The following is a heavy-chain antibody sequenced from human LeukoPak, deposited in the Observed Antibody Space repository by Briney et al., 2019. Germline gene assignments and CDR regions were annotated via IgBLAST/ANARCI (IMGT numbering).Heavy chain of an antibody. CDR3: ARGRGGTVVRGYLDY. Sequence: GASVKVSCKASGYTFTNNDIMWVRQGTGQGPEWMGWMNSNSGNTGYAQKFQGRVTMTRDTSINTAYMELHSLTSEDTAVYYCARGRGGTVVRGYLDYWGQGTLVTVSS. CDR1: GYTFTNND. CDR2: MNSNSGNT. D-gene: IGHD3-10*01. V-gene: IGHV1-8*01. J-gene: IGHJ4*02.